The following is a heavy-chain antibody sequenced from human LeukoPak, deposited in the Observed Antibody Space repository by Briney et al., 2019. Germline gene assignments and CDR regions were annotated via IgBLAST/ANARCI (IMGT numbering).Heavy chain of an antibody. CDR2: ISGSGGST. CDR3: ARDRGYFDY. D-gene: IGHD3-10*01. Sequence: SGGSLRLSCAASGFPFSSYAMSWVRQAPGKALEWVSAISGSGGSTYYADSVKGRFTISRDNAKNSLSLQMNSLRAEDTAVYYCARDRGYFDYWGQGTLVTVSS. CDR1: GFPFSSYA. V-gene: IGHV3-23*01. J-gene: IGHJ4*02.